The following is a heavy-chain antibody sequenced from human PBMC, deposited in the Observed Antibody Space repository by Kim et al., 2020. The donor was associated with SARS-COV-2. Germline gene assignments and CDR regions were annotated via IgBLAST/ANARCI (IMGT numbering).Heavy chain of an antibody. CDR1: GFTFSSYG. V-gene: IGHV3-33*06. D-gene: IGHD2-21*02. Sequence: GGSLRLSCAASGFTFSSYGMHWVRQAPGKGLEWVAVIWYDGSNKYYADSVKGRFTISRDNSKNTLYLQMNSLRAEDTAVYYCAKDTRHIVVVTATEIAGGMDVWGQGTTGTVTS. CDR2: IWYDGSNK. J-gene: IGHJ6*02. CDR3: AKDTRHIVVVTATEIAGGMDV.